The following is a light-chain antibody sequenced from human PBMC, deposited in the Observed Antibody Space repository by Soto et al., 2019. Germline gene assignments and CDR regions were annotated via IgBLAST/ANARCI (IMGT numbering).Light chain of an antibody. Sequence: VLTQSPGTLSLSPGERATLSCRASQSVSNSYLAWYQQKPGQAPRLVIYGASNRATGIPDRFSASGSGTDFTLTISRLEPEDFAVYYCQQYGSSTITFGQGTRLEIK. CDR1: QSVSNSY. CDR2: GAS. CDR3: QQYGSSTIT. J-gene: IGKJ5*01. V-gene: IGKV3-20*01.